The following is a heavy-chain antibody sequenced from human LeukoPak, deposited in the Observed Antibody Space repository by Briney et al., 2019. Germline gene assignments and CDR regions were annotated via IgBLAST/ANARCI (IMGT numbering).Heavy chain of an antibody. CDR1: GDSVSRNRAV. CDR2: TYYRSKWYN. J-gene: IGHJ4*02. Sequence: SQTLSLTCAISGDSVSRNRAVWNWIRQSPSRGLEWLGRTYYRSKWYNDYAVSVKSRITINPDTSKNQFSLQLNSVTPEDTAVYYCARDHFGFGEFLKPFDYWGQGTLVTVSS. V-gene: IGHV6-1*01. CDR3: ARDHFGFGEFLKPFDY. D-gene: IGHD3-10*01.